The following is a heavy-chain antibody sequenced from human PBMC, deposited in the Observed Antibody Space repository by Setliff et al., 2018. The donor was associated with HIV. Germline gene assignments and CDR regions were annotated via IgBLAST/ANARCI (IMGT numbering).Heavy chain of an antibody. CDR3: ARGGSNSWSPFDY. Sequence: GGSLRLSCAASGFTFSGYDMHWVRQPTGKGLEWVSAIGRAGDTYYPGSVKGRFTISRENAKNSLYLQMNSLRAEDTAVYYCARGGSNSWSPFDYWGQGTLVTVSS. J-gene: IGHJ4*02. D-gene: IGHD6-13*01. V-gene: IGHV3-13*01. CDR1: GFTFSGYD. CDR2: IGRAGDT.